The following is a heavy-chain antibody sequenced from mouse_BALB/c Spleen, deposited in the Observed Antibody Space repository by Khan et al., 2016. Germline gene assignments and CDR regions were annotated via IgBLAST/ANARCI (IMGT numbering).Heavy chain of an antibody. CDR2: INTYTGEP. J-gene: IGHJ2*01. V-gene: IGHV9-1*02. CDR1: GYTFTNYG. D-gene: IGHD6-1*01. CDR3: ARFRSANY. Sequence: QSELVQSGPELKKPGETVKISCKASGYTFTNYGMNWVKQAPGKGLKWMGWINTYTGEPTYADDFKGRFVFSLETSASTAYLQINNLKNEDMATYFCARFRSANYWGQGTTLTVSS.